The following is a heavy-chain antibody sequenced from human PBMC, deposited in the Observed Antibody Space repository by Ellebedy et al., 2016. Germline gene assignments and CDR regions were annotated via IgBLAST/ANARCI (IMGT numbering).Heavy chain of an antibody. J-gene: IGHJ6*03. CDR2: IIPIFGTA. D-gene: IGHD6-19*01. V-gene: IGHV1-69*13. Sequence: SVKVSXXASGGTFSSYAISWVRQAPGQGLEWMGGIIPIFGTANYAQKFQGRVTITADESTSTAYMELSSLRSEDTAVYYCARVGRRQWLSFDYYYYYYMDVWGKGTTVTVSS. CDR3: ARVGRRQWLSFDYYYYYYMDV. CDR1: GGTFSSYA.